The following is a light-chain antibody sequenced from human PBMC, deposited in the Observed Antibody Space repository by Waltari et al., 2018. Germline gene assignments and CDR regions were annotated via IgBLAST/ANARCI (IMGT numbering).Light chain of an antibody. J-gene: IGLJ3*02. CDR1: SSDVGSYNL. Sequence: QSARTQPASVSGSPGQSITIPCPGPSSDVGSYNLVPCYQQHPGKAPKLMIYEGSKRPSGVSNRFSGSKSGNTASLTISGLQAEDEADYYCCSYAGSSTSLWVFGGGTKLTVL. V-gene: IGLV2-23*01. CDR3: CSYAGSSTSLWV. CDR2: EGS.